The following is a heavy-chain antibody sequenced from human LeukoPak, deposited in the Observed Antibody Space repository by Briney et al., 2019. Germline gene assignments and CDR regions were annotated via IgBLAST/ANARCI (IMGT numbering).Heavy chain of an antibody. Sequence: SGGSLRLSCAASGFTFSSYGMHWVRQAPGKGLEWVAVIWYDGSNKYYADSVKGRFTISRGNSKNTLYLQMNSLRAEDTAVYYCARGVAAAQYPLPVDYWGQGTLVTVPS. J-gene: IGHJ4*02. CDR1: GFTFSSYG. V-gene: IGHV3-33*01. D-gene: IGHD6-13*01. CDR2: IWYDGSNK. CDR3: ARGVAAAQYPLPVDY.